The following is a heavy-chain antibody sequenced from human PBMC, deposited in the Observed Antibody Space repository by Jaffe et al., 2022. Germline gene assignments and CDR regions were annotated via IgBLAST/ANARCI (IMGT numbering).Heavy chain of an antibody. Sequence: QVQLQQWGAGLLKPSETLSLTCAVYGGSFSGYYWSWIRQPPGKGLEWIGEINHSGSTNYNPSLKSRVTISVDTSKNQFSLKLSSVTAADTAVYYCARGAEWMDPSYYMDVWGKGTTVTVSS. CDR2: INHSGST. J-gene: IGHJ6*03. CDR1: GGSFSGYY. V-gene: IGHV4-34*01. CDR3: ARGAEWMDPSYYMDV. D-gene: IGHD2-2*03.